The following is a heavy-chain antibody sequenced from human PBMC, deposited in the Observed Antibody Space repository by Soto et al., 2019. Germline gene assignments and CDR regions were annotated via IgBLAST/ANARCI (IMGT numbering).Heavy chain of an antibody. CDR3: ASDGPYSYGSPNVGNGVDS. CDR2: IYYSGTT. J-gene: IGHJ4*02. CDR1: GGSVRSGSYY. Sequence: QVQLQESGPGLVKPSETLSLTCTVSGGSVRSGSYYWSWIRQPPGKGLEWIGYIYYSGTTSDNPSLESRVTISVDTSKKQFSLKMSAVPAADTAVYYCASDGPYSYGSPNVGNGVDSWGQGTLLTVSS. V-gene: IGHV4-61*01. D-gene: IGHD5-18*01.